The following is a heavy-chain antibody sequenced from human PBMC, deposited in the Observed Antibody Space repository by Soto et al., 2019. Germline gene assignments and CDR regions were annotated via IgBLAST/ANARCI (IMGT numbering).Heavy chain of an antibody. Sequence: GASVKVSCKASGYTFTSYGISWVRQAPGQGLEWMGWISAYNGNTNYAQKLQGRVTMTTDTSTSTAYMELRSLRSDDTAVYYCAREGATLGYCSSTSCYRPYYYYGMDVWGQGTTVTVSS. D-gene: IGHD2-2*02. J-gene: IGHJ6*02. CDR3: AREGATLGYCSSTSCYRPYYYYGMDV. CDR1: GYTFTSYG. CDR2: ISAYNGNT. V-gene: IGHV1-18*04.